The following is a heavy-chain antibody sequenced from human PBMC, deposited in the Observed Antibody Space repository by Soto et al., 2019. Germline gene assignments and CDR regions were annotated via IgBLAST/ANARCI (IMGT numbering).Heavy chain of an antibody. CDR3: AMCRDGYSGHAPFDY. CDR2: ISYDGSNK. Sequence: QVQLVESGGGVVQPGRSLRLSCAASGFTFSSYGMHWVRQAPGKGLEWVAVISYDGSNKYYADSVKGRFTISRDNSKNTLYLQMNSLRAEDTAVYYCAMCRDGYSGHAPFDYWGQGTLVTVSS. D-gene: IGHD4-4*01. CDR1: GFTFSSYG. V-gene: IGHV3-30*03. J-gene: IGHJ4*02.